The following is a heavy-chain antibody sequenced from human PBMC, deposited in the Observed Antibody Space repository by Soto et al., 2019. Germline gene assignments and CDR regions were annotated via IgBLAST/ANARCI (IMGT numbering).Heavy chain of an antibody. V-gene: IGHV4-30-4*01. CDR3: ARGAGGYSYGNFDY. CDR1: GGSISSGDHY. D-gene: IGHD5-18*01. CDR2: IYYSGST. J-gene: IGHJ4*02. Sequence: PSETLSLTCTVSGGSISSGDHYWNWIRHPPGKALEWIGYIYYSGSTYYNPSLKSRVTISVDTSKNQFSLMLRSVTAADTAVYYCARGAGGYSYGNFDYWGQGTLVTVSS.